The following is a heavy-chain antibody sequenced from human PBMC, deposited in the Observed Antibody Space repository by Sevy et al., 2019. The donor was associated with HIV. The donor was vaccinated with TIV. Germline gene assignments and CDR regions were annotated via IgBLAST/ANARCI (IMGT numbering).Heavy chain of an antibody. D-gene: IGHD3-10*01. CDR1: GFAFSRYG. CDR3: ARDPFYYSHRDSYHLKYYFDY. Sequence: GGSLRLSCGASGFAFSRYGMHWVRQAPGKGLEWVAVIWHDGNYKYYADSVKGRFTISRDNSKNTLYLQMNSLRGDDSAVYFCARDPFYYSHRDSYHLKYYFDYWGQGTQVTVSS. V-gene: IGHV3-33*01. J-gene: IGHJ4*02. CDR2: IWHDGNYK.